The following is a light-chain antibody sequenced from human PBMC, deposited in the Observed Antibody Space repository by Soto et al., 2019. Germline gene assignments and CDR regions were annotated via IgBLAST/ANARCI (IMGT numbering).Light chain of an antibody. CDR2: RNN. Sequence: HSVLTQPPSASGTPGQRVTVSCSGSNSNIGSNAVNWYQQIPGTAPKLLIYRNNQRPSGVPDRFSGSKTGTSASLAISGLQAEDEADYYCAAWDDSLNGHVVFGGGTQLTVL. CDR1: NSNIGSNA. CDR3: AAWDDSLNGHVV. V-gene: IGLV1-44*01. J-gene: IGLJ2*01.